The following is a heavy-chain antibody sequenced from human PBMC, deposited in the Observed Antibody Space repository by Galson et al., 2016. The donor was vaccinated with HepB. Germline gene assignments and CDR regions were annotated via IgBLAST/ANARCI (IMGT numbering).Heavy chain of an antibody. D-gene: IGHD2-21*01. CDR3: ARKTYWGGDCYGGMDV. V-gene: IGHV1-18*01. CDR1: GYPFSSYG. CDR2: ISAYNRNT. J-gene: IGHJ6*02. Sequence: QSGAEVKKPGASVKVSCKASGYPFSSYGITWVRQAPGQGLEWMGWISAYNRNTNYAQKLQGRVTMTTDTSTSTAYMELRSLRSDDTAVYYCARKTYWGGDCYGGMDVWGQGTTVTVSS.